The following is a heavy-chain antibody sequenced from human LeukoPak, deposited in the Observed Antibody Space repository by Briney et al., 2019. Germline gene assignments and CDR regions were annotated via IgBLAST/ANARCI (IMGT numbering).Heavy chain of an antibody. J-gene: IGHJ4*02. Sequence: SETLFLTCAVYGGSFSGYYWSWIRQPPGKGLEWIGYIYYSGSTNYNPSLKSRVTISVDTSKNQFSLKLSSVTAADTAVYYCARVLRNYYDSSGYYQRTSPFDYWGQGTLVTVSS. V-gene: IGHV4-59*01. CDR3: ARVLRNYYDSSGYYQRTSPFDY. D-gene: IGHD3-22*01. CDR1: GGSFSGYY. CDR2: IYYSGST.